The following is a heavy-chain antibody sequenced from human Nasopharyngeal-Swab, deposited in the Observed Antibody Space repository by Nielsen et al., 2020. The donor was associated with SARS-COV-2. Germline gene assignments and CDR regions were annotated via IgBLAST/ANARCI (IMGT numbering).Heavy chain of an antibody. Sequence: GESLKISCAASGFTFTDYTMHWVRQPPGQGLEWVAIMSYNGSNRYYADSVKGRFTFSRDNSKNTLYLQMTSLRAEDTAVYYCARGSRQAIVGATAYWGQGTLVTVSS. J-gene: IGHJ4*02. D-gene: IGHD1-26*01. CDR2: MSYNGSNR. V-gene: IGHV3-30*14. CDR3: ARGSRQAIVGATAY. CDR1: GFTFTDYT.